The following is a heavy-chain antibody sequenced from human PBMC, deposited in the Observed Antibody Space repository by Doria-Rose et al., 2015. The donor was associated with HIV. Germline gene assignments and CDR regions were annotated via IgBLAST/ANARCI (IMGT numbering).Heavy chain of an antibody. D-gene: IGHD2-15*01. Sequence: QVQLVQSGGGMVQPGRSLRLSCAASGFTFSDYAVHWVRQAPGKWLEWAAVISYDGRNKYYAYSVKGRFTISRDNSKNTLYLQMNSLTAEDTAVYYCARDQRGVVPNMMGPDYWGQGTLVTVSS. CDR3: ARDQRGVVPNMMGPDY. CDR2: ISYDGRNK. J-gene: IGHJ4*02. V-gene: IGHV3-30*04. CDR1: GFTFSDYA.